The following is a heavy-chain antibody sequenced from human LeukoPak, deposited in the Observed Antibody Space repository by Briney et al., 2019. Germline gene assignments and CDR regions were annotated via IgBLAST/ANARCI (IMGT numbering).Heavy chain of an antibody. V-gene: IGHV3-48*03. CDR2: INDGGNII. J-gene: IGHJ4*02. CDR3: AGGPQSSGSHGF. D-gene: IGHD1-26*01. CDR1: GFTFSNFE. Sequence: GGSLRLSCEVSGFTFSNFEMAWVRQGPGMGLEWLAYINDGGNIIRYADTVRGRFTISRDSVKKSGFLQMNSLRVDDTAIYYCAGGPQSSGSHGFWGQGTLVTVSS.